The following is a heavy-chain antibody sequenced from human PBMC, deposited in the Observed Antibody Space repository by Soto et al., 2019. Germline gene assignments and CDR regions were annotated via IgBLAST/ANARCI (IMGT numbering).Heavy chain of an antibody. Sequence: QVQLVESGGGVVQPGRSLRLSCAASGFTFSSYGTHWVRQAPGKGLEWVAVISYDGSNKYYADSVKGGFTISRDNSKNTLYLQINSLRAEDTAVYYCAKEIRYSSGWYHYYYGMDVWGQGTTVTVSS. CDR3: AKEIRYSSGWYHYYYGMDV. J-gene: IGHJ6*02. CDR2: ISYDGSNK. V-gene: IGHV3-30*18. D-gene: IGHD6-19*01. CDR1: GFTFSSYG.